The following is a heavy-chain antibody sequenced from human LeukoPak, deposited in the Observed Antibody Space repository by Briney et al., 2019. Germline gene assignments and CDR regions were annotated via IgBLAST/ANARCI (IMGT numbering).Heavy chain of an antibody. CDR2: ISTSSAYI. CDR1: GFTFSSYS. J-gene: IGHJ4*02. CDR3: ARWGSGQGFDF. Sequence: GGSLRLSCAASGFTFSSYSMNWVRQAPGKGLEWVSFISTSSAYIYYADSVRGRFTISRDNAKNSLSLRMNSLRAEDTAIYYCARWGSGQGFDFWGQGTLVTVSS. V-gene: IGHV3-21*01. D-gene: IGHD3-16*01.